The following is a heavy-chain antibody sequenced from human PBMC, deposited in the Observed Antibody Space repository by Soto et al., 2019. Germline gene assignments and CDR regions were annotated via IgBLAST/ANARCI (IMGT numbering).Heavy chain of an antibody. D-gene: IGHD1-26*01. V-gene: IGHV3-23*01. J-gene: IGHJ4*02. Sequence: EVQLLESGGGLVQPGGSLRLSCAASGFTFSNNYVTWVRQAPGKGLEWISTISGSGGTSYYADSVKGRFTISRDNSKNTAYLQMDILRGEDTAIYYCAKSLFANTTVGANWGQGTLVTVSS. CDR2: ISGSGGTS. CDR3: AKSLFANTTVGAN. CDR1: GFTFSNNY.